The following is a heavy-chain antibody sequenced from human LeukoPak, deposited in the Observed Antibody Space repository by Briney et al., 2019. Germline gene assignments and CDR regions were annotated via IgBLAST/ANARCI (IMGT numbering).Heavy chain of an antibody. Sequence: GGSLRLSCAASGFTVSDNYMNWVRQAPGKGLEWVSVIYSGGGIYYADSVKGRFTISRDNSKNTVYLQVNSLRPEDTAVYYCAREGHSYGPFDYWGQGALVTVSS. CDR3: AREGHSYGPFDY. D-gene: IGHD5-18*01. J-gene: IGHJ4*02. CDR1: GFTVSDNY. V-gene: IGHV3-66*02. CDR2: IYSGGGI.